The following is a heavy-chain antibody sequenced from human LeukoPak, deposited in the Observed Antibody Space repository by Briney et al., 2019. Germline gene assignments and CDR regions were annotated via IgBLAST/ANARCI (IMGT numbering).Heavy chain of an antibody. Sequence: ATVKVSCKASGYTFTDYGISWVRQAPGQGLEWMGWISAYNGNANYAQKLQGRVTMTTDTSTSTAYMELSSLRSEDTAVYYCATEKHVDIVATGEAFDIWGQGTMVTVSS. CDR3: ATEKHVDIVATGEAFDI. D-gene: IGHD5-12*01. CDR2: ISAYNGNA. J-gene: IGHJ3*02. V-gene: IGHV1-18*01. CDR1: GYTFTDYG.